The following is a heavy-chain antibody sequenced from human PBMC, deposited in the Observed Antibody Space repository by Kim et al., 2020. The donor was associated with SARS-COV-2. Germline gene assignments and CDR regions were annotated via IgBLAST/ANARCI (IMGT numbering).Heavy chain of an antibody. V-gene: IGHV3-49*04. J-gene: IGHJ6*02. CDR2: IRSKAYGGTT. CDR1: GFTFGDYA. CDR3: TRDLSSSSFDVYYGMDV. Sequence: GGSLRLSCTASGFTFGDYAMSWVRQAPGKGLEWVGFIRSKAYGGTTEYAASVKGRFTISRDDSKSIAYLQMNSLKTEDTAVYYCTRDLSSSSFDVYYGMDVWGQGTTVTVSS. D-gene: IGHD6-6*01.